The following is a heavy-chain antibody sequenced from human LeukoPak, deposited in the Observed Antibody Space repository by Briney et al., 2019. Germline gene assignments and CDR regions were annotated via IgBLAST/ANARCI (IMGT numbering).Heavy chain of an antibody. CDR2: IYTSGST. CDR1: GGPISSYY. J-gene: IGHJ4*02. Sequence: SETLSLTCTVSGGPISSYYWSWIRQPAGKGLEWIGRIYTSGSTNYNPSLKSRVTMSVDTSKNQFSLKLSSVTAADTAVYYCARSTTVTTPFDYWGQGTLVTVSS. CDR3: ARSTTVTTPFDY. V-gene: IGHV4-4*07. D-gene: IGHD4-17*01.